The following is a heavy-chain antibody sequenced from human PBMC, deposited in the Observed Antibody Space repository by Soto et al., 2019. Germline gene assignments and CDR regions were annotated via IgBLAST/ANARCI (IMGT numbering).Heavy chain of an antibody. CDR2: IYYSGST. J-gene: IGHJ6*03. CDR1: GGSISSYY. D-gene: IGHD2-15*01. CDR3: ARHSDNCSGGSCYSSALYYYYMDV. V-gene: IGHV4-59*08. Sequence: PSETLSLTCTVSGGSISSYYWSWIRQPPGKGLEWIGYIYYSGSTNYNPSLKSRVTISVDTSKNQFSLKLSSVTAADTAVYYCARHSDNCSGGSCYSSALYYYYMDVWGKGTTVTVSS.